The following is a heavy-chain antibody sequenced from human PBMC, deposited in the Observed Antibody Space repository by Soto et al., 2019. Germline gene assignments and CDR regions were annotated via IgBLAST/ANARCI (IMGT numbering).Heavy chain of an antibody. D-gene: IGHD6-13*01. J-gene: IGHJ4*01. CDR2: ISYDGSNK. V-gene: IGHV3-30-3*01. CDR1: GFPFSSYA. CDR3: ARGTMGQAPMGAVKQQLPLGH. Sequence: PGGSLRLSCAASGFPFSSYAMHWVRQAPGKGLEWVAVISYDGSNKYYADSVKGRFTISRDNSKNTLYLQMNSLRAEDTAVYYCARGTMGQAPMGAVKQQLPLGHWGHGTLVTVST.